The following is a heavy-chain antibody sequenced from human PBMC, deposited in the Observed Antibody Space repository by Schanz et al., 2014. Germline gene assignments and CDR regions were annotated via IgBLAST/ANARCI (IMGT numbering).Heavy chain of an antibody. V-gene: IGHV3-23*01. D-gene: IGHD3-16*02. Sequence: EVQLLESGGGLVEPGGSLRLSCATSGFSLDIFAVSWVRQAPGKGLEWVSSFNDGGVNKYYADSVKGRFTISSDNSKSTLYLQMSSLRAEDTAVYFCARDNRYYLFDYWGQGALVTVSS. CDR1: GFSLDIFA. CDR3: ARDNRYYLFDY. J-gene: IGHJ4*02. CDR2: FNDGGVNK.